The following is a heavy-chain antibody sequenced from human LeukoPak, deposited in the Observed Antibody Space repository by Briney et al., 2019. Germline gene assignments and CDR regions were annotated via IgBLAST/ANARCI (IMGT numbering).Heavy chain of an antibody. V-gene: IGHV3-9*01. CDR1: GFTFDDYA. CDR2: ISWNSGSI. J-gene: IGHJ4*02. Sequence: GGSLRLSCAASGFTFDDYAMHWVRQAPGKGLEWVSGISWNSGSIGYADSVKGRFTISRDNSKNTLFLQMNSLRAEDTAVYYCARDRGTSSGRGGYFDFWGQGTLVTVSS. D-gene: IGHD6-6*01. CDR3: ARDRGTSSGRGGYFDF.